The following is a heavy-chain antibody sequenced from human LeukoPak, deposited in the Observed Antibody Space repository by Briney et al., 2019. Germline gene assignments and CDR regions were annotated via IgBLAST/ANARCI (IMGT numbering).Heavy chain of an antibody. CDR3: SESRRSFDWFDP. CDR2: IYYSGST. V-gene: IGHV4-39*01. CDR1: GGSLSSRGYY. Sequence: KPSQTLSLTCTVSGGSLSSRGYYWGWIRQPPGKGLQWIGNIYYSGSTYYNPSLKSRVTISVDTSKNQFSLKPSSVTAADTAVYYCSESRRSFDWFDPWGQGTLVTVSS. J-gene: IGHJ5*02. D-gene: IGHD3-9*01.